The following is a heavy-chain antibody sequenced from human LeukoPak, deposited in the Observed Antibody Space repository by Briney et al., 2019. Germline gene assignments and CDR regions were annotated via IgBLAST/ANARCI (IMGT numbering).Heavy chain of an antibody. CDR2: IWHDGSHK. Sequence: GGSLRLSCAASGFAFNTYAMHWVRQAPVQGLEWVALIWHDGSHKFYSNSVRGQFTISRDNSKNTVPLQMNNLRPEDTAVYYCAREIFGSGSYTDFWGQGTLVTVSS. V-gene: IGHV3-33*01. D-gene: IGHD3-10*01. J-gene: IGHJ4*02. CDR1: GFAFNTYA. CDR3: AREIFGSGSYTDF.